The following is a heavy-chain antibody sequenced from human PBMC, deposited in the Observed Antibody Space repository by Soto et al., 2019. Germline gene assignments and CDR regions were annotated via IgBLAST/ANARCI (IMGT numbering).Heavy chain of an antibody. CDR3: AKGRAPSGWYPPYYYGMDV. Sequence: EVQLLESGGGLVQPGGSLRLSCAASGFTFSTYAMSWVRQAPGKGLEWVSSISGSGGSTLYADSVKGRITISRDNSKNTLYLQMNSLRAEDTAVYYCAKGRAPSGWYPPYYYGMDVRGLGTTVTASS. CDR1: GFTFSTYA. CDR2: ISGSGGST. D-gene: IGHD6-19*01. J-gene: IGHJ6*02. V-gene: IGHV3-23*01.